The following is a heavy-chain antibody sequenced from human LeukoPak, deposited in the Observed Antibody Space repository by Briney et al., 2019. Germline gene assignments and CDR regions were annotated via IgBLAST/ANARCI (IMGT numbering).Heavy chain of an antibody. D-gene: IGHD3-16*01. J-gene: IGHJ4*02. V-gene: IGHV3-72*01. CDR2: CRNKANSYTT. CDR3: AGGAGSYGPVVY. Sequence: GGSLRLSCAASGFTFSDHYMDWVRQAPGKGLEWVGRCRNKANSYTTEYAASVEGRFTISRDDSKNSLYLQKHSLKAEDTAVYCCAGGAGSYGPVVYWGQGSLVTVSS. CDR1: GFTFSDHY.